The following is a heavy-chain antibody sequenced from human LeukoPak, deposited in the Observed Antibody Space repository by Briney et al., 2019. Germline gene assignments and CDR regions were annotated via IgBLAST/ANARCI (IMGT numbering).Heavy chain of an antibody. V-gene: IGHV3-20*04. CDR1: GFAFEDYG. D-gene: IGHD3-10*01. J-gene: IGHJ4*02. Sequence: GGSLRLSCVASGFAFEDYGMSWVRQTPGKGLEWVSGISWNGDSTGYPDSVEGRFTISRDNTKNSLYRQVNSLRAEDTALYYCARGYYGSGSFYPYYFDYWGQGTLVTVSS. CDR2: ISWNGDST. CDR3: ARGYYGSGSFYPYYFDY.